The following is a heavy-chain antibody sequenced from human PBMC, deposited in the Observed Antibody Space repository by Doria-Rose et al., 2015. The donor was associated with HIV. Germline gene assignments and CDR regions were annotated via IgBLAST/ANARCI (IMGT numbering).Heavy chain of an antibody. D-gene: IGHD6-13*01. Sequence: QVQLVQSGAEVKKPGASATVSCKTSGYTFSAYAIHWVRQAPGQRLEWMGWLNVGNGDTRYSRKFQDRVTITSDTSANTGYMALSSLRSEDTAVYYCARIHSLSSSSLGHWGQGTLVTVSS. V-gene: IGHV1-3*01. J-gene: IGHJ4*02. CDR1: GYTFSAYA. CDR3: ARIHSLSSSSLGH. CDR2: LNVGNGDT.